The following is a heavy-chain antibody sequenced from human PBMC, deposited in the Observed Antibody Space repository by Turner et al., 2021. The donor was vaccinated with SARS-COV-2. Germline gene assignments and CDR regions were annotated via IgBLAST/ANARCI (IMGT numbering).Heavy chain of an antibody. CDR1: GGSVSSSDHY. CDR3: ARRGRASRFSFDY. V-gene: IGHV4-39*01. Sequence: QLQLQESGPGLVKPSETLSLTCTVSGGSVSSSDHYWDWIRQPPGEGLDWIGSIHYIGTAYYNPSLKSRVTISVDTSKNQFSLNLTSVTAADTAVYFCARRGRASRFSFDYWGQGRLLTVSS. CDR2: IHYIGTA. J-gene: IGHJ4*02. D-gene: IGHD1-26*01.